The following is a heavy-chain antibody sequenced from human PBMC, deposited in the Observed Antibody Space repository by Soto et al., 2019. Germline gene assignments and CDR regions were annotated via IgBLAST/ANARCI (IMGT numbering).Heavy chain of an antibody. CDR1: GGTFSTYA. D-gene: IGHD5-18*01. CDR3: ASGIQLWLRRINNGYSG. CDR2: IIPMFGTA. Sequence: QVQLVQSGAEVKKPESSVKVSCKAPGGTFSTYAISWVRQAPGQGLEWMGGIIPMFGTANYAQRFQDRVTSTADESTNTVYMELSRLRSEDTAVYCCASGIQLWLRRINNGYSGWGQGTLVTVSS. V-gene: IGHV1-69*12. J-gene: IGHJ4*02.